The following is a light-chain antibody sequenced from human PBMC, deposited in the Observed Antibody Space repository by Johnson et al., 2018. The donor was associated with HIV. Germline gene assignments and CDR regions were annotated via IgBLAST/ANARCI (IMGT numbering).Light chain of an antibody. CDR3: GTWDSSLSAGGYV. Sequence: QSVLTQPPSVSAAPGQRVTRSCSGSSSNIGNNYVSWYQQLPGTAPKLLIYDNNKRPSGIPDRFSGSKSGTSATLGITGLQTGDEADYYCGTWDSSLSAGGYVFGTGTKVTVL. CDR2: DNN. V-gene: IGLV1-51*01. CDR1: SSNIGNNY. J-gene: IGLJ1*01.